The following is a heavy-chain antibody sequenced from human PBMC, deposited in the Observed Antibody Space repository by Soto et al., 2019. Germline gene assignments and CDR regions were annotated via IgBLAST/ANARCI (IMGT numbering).Heavy chain of an antibody. D-gene: IGHD3-10*01. CDR1: GFTFSSYG. V-gene: IGHV3-30*18. CDR2: ISYDGSNK. Sequence: QVQLVESGGGVVQPGRSLRLSCAASGFTFSSYGMHWVRQAPGKGLEWVAVISYDGSNKYYADSVKGRFTISRDNSKNTLYLQMNSLRAEDTAVYYCAKGPNGSGSYSDYWGQGTLVTVSS. J-gene: IGHJ4*02. CDR3: AKGPNGSGSYSDY.